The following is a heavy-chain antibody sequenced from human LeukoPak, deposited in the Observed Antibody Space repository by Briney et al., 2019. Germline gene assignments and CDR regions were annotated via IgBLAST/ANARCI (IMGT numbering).Heavy chain of an antibody. CDR1: GFTFSSSA. CDR2: ISNNGGYT. D-gene: IGHD4-17*01. CDR3: AKERQTGDYFTSDY. Sequence: PGGSLRLSCAASGFTFSSSAMSWVRQAPGKGLEWVSAISNNGGYTYYADSVKGRFTISRDNSENTLYLQMNSLTVDDTAVYFCAKERQTGDYFTSDYWGQGTLVTVSS. J-gene: IGHJ4*02. V-gene: IGHV3-23*01.